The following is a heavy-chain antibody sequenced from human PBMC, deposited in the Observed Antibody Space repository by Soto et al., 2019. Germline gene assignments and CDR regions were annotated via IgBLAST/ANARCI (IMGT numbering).Heavy chain of an antibody. CDR3: AREGASSYASRHLDS. Sequence: PSETLSLTCTVSGGSMFSYYWSWIRQPAGKGLEWIARIYGSGGTNYNPSLKSRVTMSLDTSKNKFSLRLTSVTAADTAVYYCAREGASSYASRHLDSWSQGTLVTGYS. J-gene: IGHJ4*02. V-gene: IGHV4-4*07. D-gene: IGHD3-16*01. CDR1: GGSMFSYY. CDR2: IYGSGGT.